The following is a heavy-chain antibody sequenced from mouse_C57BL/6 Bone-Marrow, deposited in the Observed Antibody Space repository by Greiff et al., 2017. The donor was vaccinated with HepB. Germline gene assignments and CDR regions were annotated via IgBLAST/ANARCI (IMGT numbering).Heavy chain of an antibody. D-gene: IGHD2-3*01. CDR3: TRSDDGYYRYWFAY. V-gene: IGHV1-15*01. CDR1: GYTFTDYE. Sequence: VQLQQSGAELVRPGASVTLSCKASGYTFTDYEMHWVKQTPVHGLEWIGAIDPETGGTAYNQKFKGKAILTADKSSSTAYMELRSLTSEDSAVSYGTRSDDGYYRYWFAYWGQGTLVTVSA. J-gene: IGHJ3*01. CDR2: IDPETGGT.